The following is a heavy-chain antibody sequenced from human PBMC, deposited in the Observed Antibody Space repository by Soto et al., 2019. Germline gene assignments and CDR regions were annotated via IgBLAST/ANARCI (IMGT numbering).Heavy chain of an antibody. Sequence: SETLSLTCAVYGGPFSGYYWSWIRQPPGKGLEWIGEINHSGSTNYNPSLKSRVTISVDTSKNQFSLKLSSVTAADTAVYYFSRGRGDYDFWSGYYIRPYFDYWGQGTLVTVSS. V-gene: IGHV4-34*01. D-gene: IGHD3-3*01. CDR2: INHSGST. CDR1: GGPFSGYY. J-gene: IGHJ4*02. CDR3: SRGRGDYDFWSGYYIRPYFDY.